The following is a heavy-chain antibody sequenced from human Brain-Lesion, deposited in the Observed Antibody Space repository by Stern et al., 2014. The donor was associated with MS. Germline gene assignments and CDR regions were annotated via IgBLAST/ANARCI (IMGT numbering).Heavy chain of an antibody. J-gene: IGHJ4*02. Sequence: DQLVESGAEVKKPGASVKVSCKASGYTFIRYAMQWVRQDPGQRLEWMGRINGVDDKTKYSHKFQGRVTITRDTSANTVYMELSSLRSEDTAVYYCARDDHRDSSGHYAPFDYWGQGTRVTVSS. CDR2: INGVDDKT. CDR1: GYTFIRYA. D-gene: IGHD3-22*01. CDR3: ARDDHRDSSGHYAPFDY. V-gene: IGHV1-3*01.